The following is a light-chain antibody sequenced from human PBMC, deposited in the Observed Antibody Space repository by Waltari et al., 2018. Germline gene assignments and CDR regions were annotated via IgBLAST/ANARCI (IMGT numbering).Light chain of an antibody. Sequence: QSALTQPPSASGSPGQSVTISCTGTNSDVGGYNYVSWYQQHPGKAPKLMIYEVSKRPSGVPDGFSGSKSGNTASLTVSGLQAEDEADYYCSSYAGSNNYVFGTGTKVTVL. CDR2: EVS. J-gene: IGLJ1*01. V-gene: IGLV2-8*01. CDR1: NSDVGGYNY. CDR3: SSYAGSNNYV.